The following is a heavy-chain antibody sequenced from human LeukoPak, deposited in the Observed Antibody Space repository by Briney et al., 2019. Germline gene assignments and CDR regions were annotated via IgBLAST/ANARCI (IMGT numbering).Heavy chain of an antibody. CDR1: GYTFTDHY. CDR2: INPYGGGT. Sequence: ASVKVSCKTSGYTFTDHYIHWVRQAPGQGFEWLGWINPYGGGTNTGYKFQGRVTMTRDTSISTVYMELSRLKSDDTAVYYCARSKFDGDCSPPNDYWGQGTPVTVSS. D-gene: IGHD2-21*02. J-gene: IGHJ4*02. CDR3: ARSKFDGDCSPPNDY. V-gene: IGHV1-2*02.